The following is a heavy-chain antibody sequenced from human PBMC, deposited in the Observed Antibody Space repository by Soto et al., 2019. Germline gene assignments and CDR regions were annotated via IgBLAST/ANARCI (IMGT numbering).Heavy chain of an antibody. CDR1: GGSINNYY. Sequence: PSETLSLTCTVSGGSINNYYWSWVRQPPGKELEWLGYVYYSGSTNYNPSLRSRVTISVDTSNSQFSLKLTSVTAADTAVYYCARSGYYGSGSYYPTPPNWFDPWGQGTLVTVSS. D-gene: IGHD3-10*01. CDR2: VYYSGST. V-gene: IGHV4-59*12. J-gene: IGHJ5*02. CDR3: ARSGYYGSGSYYPTPPNWFDP.